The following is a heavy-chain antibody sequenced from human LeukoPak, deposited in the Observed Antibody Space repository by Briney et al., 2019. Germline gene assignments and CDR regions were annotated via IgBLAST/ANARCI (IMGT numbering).Heavy chain of an antibody. D-gene: IGHD3-22*01. Sequence: PSETLSLTCAVYGGSFSGYYWSWIRQPPGKGLEWIGEINHSGSTNYNPSLKSRVTISVDTSKNQFSLKLSAVTAADTAVYYCARHDSSGFDWYFYLGGRGTLVTVSS. CDR2: INHSGST. CDR1: GGSFSGYY. V-gene: IGHV4-34*01. J-gene: IGHJ2*01. CDR3: ARHDSSGFDWYFYL.